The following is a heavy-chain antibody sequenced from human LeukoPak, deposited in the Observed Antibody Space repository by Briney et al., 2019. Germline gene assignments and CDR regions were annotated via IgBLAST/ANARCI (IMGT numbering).Heavy chain of an antibody. D-gene: IGHD5-18*01. Sequence: SVKVSCKASGGTFSSYAISWVRQAPGQGLEWMGGIIPIFGTANYAQKFQGRVTITADESTSTAYMELSSLRSEDTAVYYCARVGVDTAMVLDYWGQGTLVTVSS. CDR3: ARVGVDTAMVLDY. CDR2: IIPIFGTA. J-gene: IGHJ4*02. V-gene: IGHV1-69*13. CDR1: GGTFSSYA.